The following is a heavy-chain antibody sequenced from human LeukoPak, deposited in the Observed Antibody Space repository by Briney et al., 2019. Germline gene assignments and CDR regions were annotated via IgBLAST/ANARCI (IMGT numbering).Heavy chain of an antibody. D-gene: IGHD3-22*01. J-gene: IGHJ5*02. CDR1: AYPFTAYY. Sequence: GASVKVSSTASAYPFTAYYVHWVRQAPGQGLEWMGWMNPSNGDTNYVQKFQGRVTMTRDTSRRTAYMELNSLRFDDTAVYYCARWEASPSRGWFSPWGQGTLVTVSS. CDR2: MNPSNGDT. CDR3: ARWEASPSRGWFSP. V-gene: IGHV1-2*02.